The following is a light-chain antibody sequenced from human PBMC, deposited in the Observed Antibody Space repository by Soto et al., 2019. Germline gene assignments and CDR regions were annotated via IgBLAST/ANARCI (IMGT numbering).Light chain of an antibody. Sequence: QSVLTQPPSVSGAPGQRVTISCTGTSSNIVAGQDVHWYRQLPGAAPKFLISDSNNRASGVPDRFSVSKSGASASLAITGLRAEDEGEYFCQSYGTSLSGLYVFGTGTKVTVL. CDR1: SSNIVAGQD. J-gene: IGLJ1*01. CDR2: DSN. V-gene: IGLV1-40*01. CDR3: QSYGTSLSGLYV.